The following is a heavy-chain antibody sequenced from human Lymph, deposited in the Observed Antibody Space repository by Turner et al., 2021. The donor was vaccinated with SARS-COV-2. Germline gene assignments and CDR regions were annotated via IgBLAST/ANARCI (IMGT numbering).Heavy chain of an antibody. CDR2: IYHSGNT. J-gene: IGHJ5*02. Sequence: QVQLQESGPGLVKPSGTLSLPSAVPGGPISSSNWWSCVRQPPGKGLEWIGEIYHSGNTNYNPSLKSRVTISVDKSKNQFSLKLTSVTAADTAVYYCARRYCSSTSCPNWFDPWGQGTLVTVSS. D-gene: IGHD2-2*01. CDR3: ARRYCSSTSCPNWFDP. V-gene: IGHV4-4*02. CDR1: GGPISSSNW.